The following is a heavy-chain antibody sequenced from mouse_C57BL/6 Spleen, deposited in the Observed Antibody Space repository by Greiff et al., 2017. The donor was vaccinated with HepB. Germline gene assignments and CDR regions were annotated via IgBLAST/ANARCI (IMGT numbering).Heavy chain of an antibody. J-gene: IGHJ4*01. V-gene: IGHV1-72*01. CDR3: ARSYYYYAMDY. CDR2: IDPNSGGT. D-gene: IGHD1-1*01. Sequence: QVQLKQPGAELVKPGASVKLSCKASGYTFTSYWMHWVKQRPGRGLEWIGRIDPNSGGTKYNEKFKSKATLTVDKPSSTAYMQLSSLTSEDSAVYYCARSYYYYAMDYWGQGTSVTVSS. CDR1: GYTFTSYW.